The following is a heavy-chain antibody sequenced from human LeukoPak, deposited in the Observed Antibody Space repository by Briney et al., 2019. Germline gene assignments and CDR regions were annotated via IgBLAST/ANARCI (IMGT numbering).Heavy chain of an antibody. CDR3: ALGYCSGGDCYAKPYYFDH. Sequence: GGSLRLSCAASGFTFRAYAMSWVRQAPGKGLEWVPLISASGDTTYYADSVKGRFTISRDNSRKTLYLQMSSLRAEDTAVYYCALGYCSGGDCYAKPYYFDHWGQGTLVTVSS. CDR2: ISASGDTT. D-gene: IGHD2-15*01. J-gene: IGHJ4*02. V-gene: IGHV3-23*01. CDR1: GFTFRAYA.